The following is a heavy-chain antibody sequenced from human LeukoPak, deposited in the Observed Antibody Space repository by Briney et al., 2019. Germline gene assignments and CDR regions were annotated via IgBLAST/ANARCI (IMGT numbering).Heavy chain of an antibody. CDR2: IIPIFGTA. Sequence: SVKVSCKASGGTFSRYAIRWVRQAPGQGLEWMGGIIPIFGTANYAQKFQGRVTITADESPTTAYMRLNSLRSEDTAVYYCARASGDSSDYDFPKPYSYWGQGTLVTVSS. CDR3: ARASGDSSDYDFPKPYSY. D-gene: IGHD5-12*01. V-gene: IGHV1-69*13. CDR1: GGTFSRYA. J-gene: IGHJ4*02.